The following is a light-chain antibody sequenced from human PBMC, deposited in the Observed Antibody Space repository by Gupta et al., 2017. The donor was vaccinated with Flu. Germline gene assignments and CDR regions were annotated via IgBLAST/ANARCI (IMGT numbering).Light chain of an antibody. CDR2: SAS. J-gene: IGKJ2*01. CDR3: QQGSISPLT. CDR1: QSIESNK. Sequence: GALLLAPGERATNTCRASQSIESNKVAWYQHKPGQAPSPLMLSASSRAAGVPDRFSGSGSGTDFTLTISRLEPEDFAVYYCQQGSISPLTFGQRTKLEI. V-gene: IGKV3-20*01.